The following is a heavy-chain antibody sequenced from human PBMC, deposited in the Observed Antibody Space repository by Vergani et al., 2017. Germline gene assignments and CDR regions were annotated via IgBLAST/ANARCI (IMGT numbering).Heavy chain of an antibody. J-gene: IGHJ5*02. CDR2: INPSGGST. Sequence: QVQLVQSGAEVKKPGASVKVSCKASGYTFTSYYMPWVRQAPGQGLEWMGIINPSGGSTSYAQKFQGRVPMTRDTSTSTVYMGLSRLRAEDTAVYYCARQGQVRINWFDPWGQGTLVTVSS. V-gene: IGHV1-46*01. CDR1: GYTFTSYY. CDR3: ARQGQVRINWFDP. D-gene: IGHD2/OR15-2a*01.